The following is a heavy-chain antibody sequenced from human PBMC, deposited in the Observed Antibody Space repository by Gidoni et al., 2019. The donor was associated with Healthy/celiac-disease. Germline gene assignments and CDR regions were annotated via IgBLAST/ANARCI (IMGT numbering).Heavy chain of an antibody. D-gene: IGHD6-13*01. CDR1: GFTFSSYS. Sequence: EVQLVESGGGLVKPGGSLRLSCAASGFTFSSYSMNWVRQAPGKGLEWVSSISSRSSYIYNADSVKGRFTISRDNAKNSLYLQMNSLRAEDTAVYYCAREYSSSWYRWFDPWGQGTLVTVSS. CDR3: AREYSSSWYRWFDP. J-gene: IGHJ5*02. CDR2: ISSRSSYI. V-gene: IGHV3-21*01.